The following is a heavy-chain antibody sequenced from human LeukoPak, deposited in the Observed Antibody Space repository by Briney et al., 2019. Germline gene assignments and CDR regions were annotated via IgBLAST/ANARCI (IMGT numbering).Heavy chain of an antibody. CDR2: FDPEDGET. Sequence: ASVKVSCKVSGYTLNELSMHWVRQAPGKGLEWMGGFDPEDGETIYAQKFQGRVTMTEDTSTDTAYMELSSLRSEDTAVYYCATPGGGSSSDAFDIWGQGTMVTAPS. CDR1: GYTLNELS. V-gene: IGHV1-24*01. D-gene: IGHD2-15*01. J-gene: IGHJ3*02. CDR3: ATPGGGSSSDAFDI.